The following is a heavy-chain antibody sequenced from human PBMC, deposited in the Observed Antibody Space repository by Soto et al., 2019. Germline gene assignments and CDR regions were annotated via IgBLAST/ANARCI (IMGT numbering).Heavy chain of an antibody. CDR3: AKDSAGGTTTYYYYYGMDV. CDR2: ISYDGSNK. Sequence: GGPQGLSCAASGFTFSSYGMHWVRQAPGKGLEWVAVISYDGSNKYYADSVKGRFTISRDNSKNTLYLQMNSLRAEDTAVYYCAKDSAGGTTTYYYYYGMDVWGQGTTVTVSS. D-gene: IGHD1-7*01. J-gene: IGHJ6*02. V-gene: IGHV3-30*18. CDR1: GFTFSSYG.